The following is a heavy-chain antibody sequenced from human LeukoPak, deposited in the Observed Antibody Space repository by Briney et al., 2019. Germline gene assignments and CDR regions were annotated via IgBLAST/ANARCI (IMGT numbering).Heavy chain of an antibody. J-gene: IGHJ4*02. CDR1: GFTVSNSY. CDR3: ALDPLQIFGV. D-gene: IGHD2/OR15-2a*01. CDR2: IYAGGST. V-gene: IGHV3-66*02. Sequence: GGSLRLSCAASGFTVSNSYMSWVRQAPGKGLEWVSVIYAGGSTYYADSVRGRFTASRDNSKNTLFLQMDGLRAEDTAVYYCALDPLQIFGVWGQGTLVTVSS.